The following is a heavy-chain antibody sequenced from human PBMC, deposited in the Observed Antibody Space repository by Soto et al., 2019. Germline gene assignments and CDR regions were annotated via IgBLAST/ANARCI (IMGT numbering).Heavy chain of an antibody. CDR2: IYWNDDK. D-gene: IGHD3-3*01. Sequence: SGPTLVNPTQTLTLTCTFSGFSLSTSGVGVGWIRQPPGKALEWLALIYWNDDKRYSPSLKSRLTITKDTSKNQVVLTMTNMDPVDTATYYCAHRREAPANDFWSGYYWFDPWGQGTLVTVSS. V-gene: IGHV2-5*01. J-gene: IGHJ5*02. CDR3: AHRREAPANDFWSGYYWFDP. CDR1: GFSLSTSGVG.